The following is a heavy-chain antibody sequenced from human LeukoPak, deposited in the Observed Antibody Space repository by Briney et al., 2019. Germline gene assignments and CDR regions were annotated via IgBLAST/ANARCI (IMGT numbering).Heavy chain of an antibody. J-gene: IGHJ6*02. Sequence: PGGSLRLSCAASGFTFGDDWMSWGRQAPGKGPEWVATIKQDGSEEHYVDSVKGRFTVSRDNARNSLFLQMNSLRVEDTAVYYCTTYKNWAAGDVWGQGTTVSVSS. V-gene: IGHV3-7*01. CDR3: TTYKNWAAGDV. CDR1: GFTFGDDW. D-gene: IGHD7-27*01. CDR2: IKQDGSEE.